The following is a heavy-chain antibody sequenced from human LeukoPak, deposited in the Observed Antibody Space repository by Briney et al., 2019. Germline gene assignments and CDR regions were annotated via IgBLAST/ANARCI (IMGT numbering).Heavy chain of an antibody. CDR1: GYTFTSYG. CDR2: ISAYNGNT. J-gene: IGHJ6*02. Sequence: ASVKVSCKASGYTFTSYGISWVRQAPGQGLEWMGWISAYNGNTNYAQKLQGRVTMTTDTSTSTAYMELRSLRSDDTAVYYCARDSSSWYSTSYYYGMDVWGQGTTVTVSS. CDR3: ARDSSSWYSTSYYYGMDV. D-gene: IGHD6-13*01. V-gene: IGHV1-18*01.